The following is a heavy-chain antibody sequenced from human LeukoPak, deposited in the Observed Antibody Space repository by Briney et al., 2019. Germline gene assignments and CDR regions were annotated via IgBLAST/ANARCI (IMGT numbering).Heavy chain of an antibody. CDR3: ASIPLYDSTGYIDS. CDR2: ISSDGTNK. Sequence: PGGSLRLSCAASGFTFSSYAMHWVRQAPGKGLEWVSIISSDGTNKYYADSVKGRFTISRDNSKNTLYLQMNSLRSEDTAVYHCASIPLYDSTGYIDSWGQGTLVTVSS. D-gene: IGHD3-22*01. J-gene: IGHJ4*02. V-gene: IGHV3-30*04. CDR1: GFTFSSYA.